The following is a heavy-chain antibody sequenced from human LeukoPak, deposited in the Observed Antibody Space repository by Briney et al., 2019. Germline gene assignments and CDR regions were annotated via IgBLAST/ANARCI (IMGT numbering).Heavy chain of an antibody. J-gene: IGHJ3*02. CDR2: IGAFNGNT. CDR1: GYTFNTFG. V-gene: IGHV1-18*01. D-gene: IGHD3-22*01. Sequence: VSVKVSCKASGYTFNTFGLSWVRQAPGQGLEWMGWIGAFNGNTHYAQNLQGRLTMTTDTSTNTAYMELRSLRSDDTAVYYCTRDRGYYPGTFDIWGQGTMVTVSS. CDR3: TRDRGYYPGTFDI.